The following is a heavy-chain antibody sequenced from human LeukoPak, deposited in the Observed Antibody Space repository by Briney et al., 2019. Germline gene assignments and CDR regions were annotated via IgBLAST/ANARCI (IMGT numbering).Heavy chain of an antibody. Sequence: SETLSLTCAVSGYSISSGYYWGWIRPPPGKGLEWSGSIYHSGSTYYNPSLKSRVTISVDTSKNQFSLKLSSVTAADTAVYYCARSPMAVAGPFDYWGQGTLVTVSS. CDR1: GYSISSGYY. V-gene: IGHV4-38-2*01. CDR2: IYHSGST. D-gene: IGHD6-19*01. J-gene: IGHJ4*02. CDR3: ARSPMAVAGPFDY.